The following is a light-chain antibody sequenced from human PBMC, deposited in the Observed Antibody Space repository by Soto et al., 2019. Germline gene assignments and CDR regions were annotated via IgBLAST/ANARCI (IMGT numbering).Light chain of an antibody. V-gene: IGKV1-12*01. CDR1: QGISSW. J-gene: IGKJ1*01. Sequence: DIQMTQSPSSVSASVGDRVTMTCRASQGISSWLVWYQQKAGKAPKLLIYAASKLHSGVPSRFSGSGSGTDFTLTISSLQPEDSATYYCQQANSFPQTFGQGTKVEIK. CDR3: QQANSFPQT. CDR2: AAS.